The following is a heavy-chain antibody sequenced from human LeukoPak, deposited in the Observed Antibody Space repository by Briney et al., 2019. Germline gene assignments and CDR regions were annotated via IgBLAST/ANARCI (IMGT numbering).Heavy chain of an antibody. V-gene: IGHV3-48*01. CDR2: ITPTGNTF. D-gene: IGHD5-12*01. CDR1: GFTFRTYS. Sequence: GGSLRLSCEGSGFTFRTYSLTWVRQVPGKGLEWISYITPTGNTFYYADSVKGRFTISRGNAKNSLFLQMNSLRVEDTAVYYCARSFSGYEPLCAYWSQGTQVTVSS. J-gene: IGHJ4*02. CDR3: ARSFSGYEPLCAY.